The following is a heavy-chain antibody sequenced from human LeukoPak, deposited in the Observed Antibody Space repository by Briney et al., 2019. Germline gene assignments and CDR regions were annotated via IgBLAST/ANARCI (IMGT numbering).Heavy chain of an antibody. CDR1: GYY. D-gene: IGHD4-23*01. J-gene: IGHJ4*02. CDR2: INPSGGST. V-gene: IGHV1-46*01. CDR3: AREANGGYLDY. Sequence: ASVKVSCKASGYYMHWVRQAPGQGLEWMGTINPSGGSTSYAQKFQDRVTMTRDTSTSTVYMELSSLRSEDTAVYYCAREANGGYLDYWGQGTLVTVSS.